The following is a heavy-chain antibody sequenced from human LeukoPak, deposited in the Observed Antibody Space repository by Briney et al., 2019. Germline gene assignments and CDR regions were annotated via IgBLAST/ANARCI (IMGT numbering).Heavy chain of an antibody. Sequence: ASVKVSCKASGYTFTSYYMHWVRQAPGQGLEWMGIINPSGGSTSYAQKFQGRVTMTRDTSTSTVYMELSSLRSEDTAVYYCARDSQKNHNYHDSSGYPDYWGQGTLVTVSS. CDR2: INPSGGST. J-gene: IGHJ4*02. CDR1: GYTFTSYY. V-gene: IGHV1-46*03. D-gene: IGHD3-22*01. CDR3: ARDSQKNHNYHDSSGYPDY.